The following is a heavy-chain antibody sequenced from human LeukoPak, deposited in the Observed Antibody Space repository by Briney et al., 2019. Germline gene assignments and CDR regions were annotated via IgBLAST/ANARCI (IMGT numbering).Heavy chain of an antibody. CDR3: ALLAVASDFDY. CDR2: IGSSGTTR. V-gene: IGHV3-48*03. Sequence: PGGSLRLSCAVSGFPFSVHEINWVRQAPGKGLEWVSNIGSSGTTRYYADSVKGRFSISRDNAENSLYLQMNSLRVEDTGIYYCALLAVASDFDYWGQGALVTVSS. CDR1: GFPFSVHE. D-gene: IGHD6-19*01. J-gene: IGHJ4*02.